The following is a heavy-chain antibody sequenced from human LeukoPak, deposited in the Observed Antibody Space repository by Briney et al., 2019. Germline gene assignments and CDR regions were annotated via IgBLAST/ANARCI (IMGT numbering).Heavy chain of an antibody. CDR3: ARALGGSGCGWFDL. J-gene: IGHJ5*02. D-gene: IGHD3-22*01. CDR2: IYYSGST. CDR1: GGSISSGGYY. V-gene: IGHV4-31*03. Sequence: KTSETLSSTCTVSGGSISSGGYYWSWIRQHPGEGLEWIGNIYYSGSTYYNPSLKSRLTISVDTSKNQFSLKLSSVTAADTAVYYCARALGGSGCGWFDLWRQGPLVTVSS.